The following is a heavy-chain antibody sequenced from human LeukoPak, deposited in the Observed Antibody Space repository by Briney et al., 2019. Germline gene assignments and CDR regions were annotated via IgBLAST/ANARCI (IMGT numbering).Heavy chain of an antibody. V-gene: IGHV1-2*02. D-gene: IGHD2-15*01. CDR2: INPNSGGT. CDR3: ARGATALYCSGGSCLIPNRSPVYYYYYMDV. J-gene: IGHJ6*03. Sequence: ASVKVSCKPSGYTFTGYYMHWVRQAPGQGLEWMGWINPNSGGTNYAQKFQGRVTMTRDTSISTAYMELSRLRSDDTAVYYCARGATALYCSGGSCLIPNRSPVYYYYYMDVWGKGTTVTVSS. CDR1: GYTFTGYY.